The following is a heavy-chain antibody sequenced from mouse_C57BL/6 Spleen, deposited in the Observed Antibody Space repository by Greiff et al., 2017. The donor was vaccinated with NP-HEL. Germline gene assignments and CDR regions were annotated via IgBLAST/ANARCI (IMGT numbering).Heavy chain of an antibody. CDR1: GYTFTSYW. Sequence: QVQLQQPGAELVRPGSSVKLSCKASGYTFTSYWMDWVKQRPGQGLEWIGNIDPSDSETHYNQKFKDKATLTVDKSASTAYMQLSSLTSEDSAVYYCARRRSLYDGYYGGFAYWGQGTLVTVSA. J-gene: IGHJ3*01. V-gene: IGHV1-61*01. CDR3: ARRRSLYDGYYGGFAY. CDR2: IDPSDSET. D-gene: IGHD2-3*01.